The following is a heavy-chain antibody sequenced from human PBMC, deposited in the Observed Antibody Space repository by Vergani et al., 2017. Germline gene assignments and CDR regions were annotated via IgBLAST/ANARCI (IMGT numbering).Heavy chain of an antibody. CDR3: ARDGGYCSSTSCYTYYYYYMDV. Sequence: QVQLVQSGAEVKKPGASVKVSCKASGYTFTGYYMHWVRQAPGQGLEWMGWINPNSGGTNYAQKFQGRVTMTRDTSISTAYMELSRLRSDDTAVYYCARDGGYCSSTSCYTYYYYYMDVWGKGTTVTVSS. V-gene: IGHV1-2*02. CDR2: INPNSGGT. D-gene: IGHD2-2*02. CDR1: GYTFTGYY. J-gene: IGHJ6*03.